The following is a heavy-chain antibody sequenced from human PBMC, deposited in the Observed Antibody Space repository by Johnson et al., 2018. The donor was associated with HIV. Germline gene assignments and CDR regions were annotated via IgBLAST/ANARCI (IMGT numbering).Heavy chain of an antibody. V-gene: IGHV3-15*01. CDR2: IKSKNDGGTV. J-gene: IGHJ3*02. CDR1: GFTFSNAW. CDR3: TTEGREWEVEVGWTRAFDI. D-gene: IGHD1-26*01. Sequence: VQLVESGGDLVKPGGSLRLSCAASGFTFSNAWMSWVRQAPGKGLEWVGRIKSKNDGGTVDYGAPVIGRFTISRDDSENTVYLQMNSLKSEDTAIYYCTTEGREWEVEVGWTRAFDIGGQGTRVTVVS.